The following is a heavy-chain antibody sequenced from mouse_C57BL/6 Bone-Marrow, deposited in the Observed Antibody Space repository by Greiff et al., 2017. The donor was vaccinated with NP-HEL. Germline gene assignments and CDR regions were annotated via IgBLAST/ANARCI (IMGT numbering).Heavy chain of an antibody. CDR3: TKGAYYSNYDY. CDR1: GYTFTSYW. V-gene: IGHV1-5*01. CDR2: IYPGNSDT. D-gene: IGHD2-5*01. J-gene: IGHJ2*01. Sequence: EVQLQQSGTVLARPGASVKMSCKTSGYTFTSYWMHWVKQRPGQGLEWIGAIYPGNSDTSYNQKFKGKAKLTAVTSASTAYMELSSLTNEDSAVYYCTKGAYYSNYDYWGQGTTLTVSS.